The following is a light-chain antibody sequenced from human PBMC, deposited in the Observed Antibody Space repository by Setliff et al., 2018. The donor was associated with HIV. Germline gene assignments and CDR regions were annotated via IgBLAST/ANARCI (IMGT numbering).Light chain of an antibody. J-gene: IGLJ1*01. CDR3: SSYTSSIPLYV. CDR1: SSDVRTYNF. Sequence: QSALTQPASVSGSPGQSITISCTGTSSDVRTYNFVSWYQQHPGEAPKLIIYDVSYRPSGVSNRFSGSKSANTASLTISGLQAGDEAHYYCSSYTSSIPLYVFGTGTKVTVL. V-gene: IGLV2-14*03. CDR2: DVS.